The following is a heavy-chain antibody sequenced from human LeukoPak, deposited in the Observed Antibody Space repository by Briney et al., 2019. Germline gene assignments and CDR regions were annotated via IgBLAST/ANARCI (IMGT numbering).Heavy chain of an antibody. CDR3: ARWAEFSSGWLLDC. CDR2: IHTSGST. CDR1: GGSISTYY. J-gene: IGHJ4*02. D-gene: IGHD6-19*01. V-gene: IGHV4-4*07. Sequence: SETLSLTCTVSGGSISTYYWSWIRQSAGKGLEWIGRIHTSGSTDYNRSLRSRVTMSVDTSKKQFSLRVSSVTAGDAGIYYCARWAEFSSGWLLDCWGQGSLVTVSS.